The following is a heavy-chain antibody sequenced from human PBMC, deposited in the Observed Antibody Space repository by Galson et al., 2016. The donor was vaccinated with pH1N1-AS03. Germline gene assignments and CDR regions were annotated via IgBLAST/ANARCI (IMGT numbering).Heavy chain of an antibody. CDR2: IIPISGMT. CDR1: GGSFSDFG. CDR3: ARAAPFDP. Sequence: SVKVSCKASGGSFSDFGLNWVRQAPGQGLEWMGRIIPISGMTDYAKKFQDRVTIIADKSTTTAYMELRSLRSDDTAVYYCARAAPFDPWGQGTLVTVSS. V-gene: IGHV1-69*04. J-gene: IGHJ5*02. D-gene: IGHD2-15*01.